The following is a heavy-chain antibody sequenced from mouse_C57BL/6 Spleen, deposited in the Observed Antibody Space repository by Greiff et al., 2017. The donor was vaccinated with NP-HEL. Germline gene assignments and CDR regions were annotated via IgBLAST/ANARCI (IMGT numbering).Heavy chain of an antibody. V-gene: IGHV1-61*01. J-gene: IGHJ3*01. CDR2: IYPSDSET. Sequence: QVQLQQPGAELVRPGSSVKLSCKASGYTFTSYWMDWVKQRPGQGLEWIGNIYPSDSETHYNQKFKDKATLTVDKSSSTAYMQLSSLTSEDSAVYYCASMSYDYFAYWGQGTLVTVSA. CDR1: GYTFTSYW. CDR3: ASMSYDYFAY. D-gene: IGHD2-4*01.